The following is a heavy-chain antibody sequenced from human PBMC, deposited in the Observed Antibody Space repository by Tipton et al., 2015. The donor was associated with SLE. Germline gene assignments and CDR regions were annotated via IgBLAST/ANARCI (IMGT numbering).Heavy chain of an antibody. CDR2: IYYSGST. J-gene: IGHJ4*02. Sequence: LRLSCTVSGGSISSSSYYWGWIRQPPGKGLEWIGSIYYSGSTYYNPSLKSRVTISVDTSKNQFSLKLSSVTAADTAVYYCAGDLRNSWHTFDYWGQGTLVTVSS. CDR3: AGDLRNSWHTFDY. CDR1: GGSISSSSYY. V-gene: IGHV4-39*07. D-gene: IGHD6-13*01.